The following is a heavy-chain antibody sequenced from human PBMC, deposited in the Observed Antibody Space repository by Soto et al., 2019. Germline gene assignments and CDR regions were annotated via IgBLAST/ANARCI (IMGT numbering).Heavy chain of an antibody. CDR2: IYYNGST. CDR3: AGLGDWFDP. CDR1: GGSISGYY. Sequence: PSETLSLTCAVSGGSISGYYWSWLRQPPGKGLEWIGYIYYNGSTKYNPSLKSRVTVSLDTSKNQFSLRLNSVTAADTAVYYCAGLGDWFDPWGQGALVTVSS. V-gene: IGHV4-59*01. J-gene: IGHJ5*02.